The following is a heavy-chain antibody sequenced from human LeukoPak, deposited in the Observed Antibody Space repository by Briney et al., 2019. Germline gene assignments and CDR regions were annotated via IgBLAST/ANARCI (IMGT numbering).Heavy chain of an antibody. CDR1: GGTFSSYA. D-gene: IGHD6-19*01. CDR3: ASRALGYSSGWYHY. Sequence: VASVKVSCKASGGTFSSYAISWVRQAPGQGLEWMGGIIPILGTANYAQKFQGRVTITADESTSTAYMELSSLRSEDTAVYYCASRALGYSSGWYHYWGQGTLVTVSS. J-gene: IGHJ4*02. V-gene: IGHV1-69*01. CDR2: IIPILGTA.